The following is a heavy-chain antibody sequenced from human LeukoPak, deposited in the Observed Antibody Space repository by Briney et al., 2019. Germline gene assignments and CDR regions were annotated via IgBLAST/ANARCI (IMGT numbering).Heavy chain of an antibody. CDR3: ARGGTAVIAPYAFDI. D-gene: IGHD4-23*01. J-gene: IGHJ3*02. CDR2: IYYGGST. Sequence: SETLSLTCTASGGSISSYYWSWIRQPPGKGLEWIGYIYYGGSTNCNPSVKSRVAMSVDTSKKQFSLKLSSLTAADTAVYYCARGGTAVIAPYAFDIWGQGTMVTVSS. V-gene: IGHV4-59*01. CDR1: GGSISSYY.